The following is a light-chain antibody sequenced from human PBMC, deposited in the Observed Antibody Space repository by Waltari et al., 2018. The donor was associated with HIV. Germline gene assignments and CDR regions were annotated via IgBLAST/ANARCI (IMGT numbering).Light chain of an antibody. CDR3: YSRDSSGNYWV. V-gene: IGLV3-10*01. CDR1: ALPQRY. J-gene: IGLJ3*02. Sequence: SYDLTPPPSVSFSPGQTARIPCSGEALPQRYAYWYQQESGQAPVLVIYEDSKRPSGIPERFSGSSSGTKATLTITWAQAEDEADYYCYSRDSSGNYWVFGGGTKLTVL. CDR2: EDS.